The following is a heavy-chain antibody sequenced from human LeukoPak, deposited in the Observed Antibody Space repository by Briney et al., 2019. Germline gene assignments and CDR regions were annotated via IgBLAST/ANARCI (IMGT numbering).Heavy chain of an antibody. CDR3: ARGCNANICYSGSNWYDP. CDR1: GYTFTSYD. CDR2: MNPYSGNT. Sequence: ASVKVSCKAAGYTFTSYDINWVRQTSGQGLEWMGWMNPYSGNTGYAQKFQGRVTMTRDTSTNTAYMELSSLRSEDTAVYYCARGCNANICYSGSNWYDPWGQGTRVSVSS. V-gene: IGHV1-8*01. J-gene: IGHJ5*02. D-gene: IGHD2-15*01.